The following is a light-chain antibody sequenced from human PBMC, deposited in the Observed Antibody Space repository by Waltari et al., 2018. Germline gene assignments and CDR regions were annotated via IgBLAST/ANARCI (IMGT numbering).Light chain of an antibody. Sequence: EIVMTQSPVTLSVSPGERAALSCRPSQSVPTNLAWYQQRPGQTPRLLIYGTSPRATEIPARFSGSGSGTEFTLTISSLQSEDFAVYYCQQYNDWPYTFGQGTKLEIK. CDR3: QQYNDWPYT. CDR1: QSVPTN. J-gene: IGKJ2*01. V-gene: IGKV3-15*01. CDR2: GTS.